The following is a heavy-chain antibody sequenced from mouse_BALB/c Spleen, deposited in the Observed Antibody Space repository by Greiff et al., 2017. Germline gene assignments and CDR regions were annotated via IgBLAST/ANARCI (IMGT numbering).Heavy chain of an antibody. Sequence: EVQLQESGPGLVKPSQSLSLTCTVTGYSITSDYAWNWIRQFPGNKLEWMGYISYSGSTSYNPSLKSRISITRDTSKNQFFLQLNSVTTEDTATYYCAREGYGNYGGDYAMDYWGQGTSVTVSS. CDR3: AREGYGNYGGDYAMDY. CDR1: GYSITSDYA. D-gene: IGHD2-10*02. J-gene: IGHJ4*01. V-gene: IGHV3-2*02. CDR2: ISYSGST.